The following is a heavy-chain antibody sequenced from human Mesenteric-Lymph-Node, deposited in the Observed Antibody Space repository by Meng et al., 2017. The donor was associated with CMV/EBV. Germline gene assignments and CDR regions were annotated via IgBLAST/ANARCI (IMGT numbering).Heavy chain of an antibody. CDR1: GGSFSGYY. V-gene: IGHV4-34*01. CDR3: ARRGIVRGHSGFFDL. J-gene: IGHJ2*01. Sequence: VDGGSFSGYYWSWIRQPPGKGLEWIGKIDHSGSTSYNPSLKSRVTISVDTSKNQFSLKLSSVTAADTALYYCARRGIVRGHSGFFDLWGRGTLVTVSS. D-gene: IGHD3-10*01. CDR2: IDHSGST.